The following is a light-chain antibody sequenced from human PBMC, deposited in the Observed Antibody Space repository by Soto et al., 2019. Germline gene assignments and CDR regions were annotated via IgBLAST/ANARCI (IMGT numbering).Light chain of an antibody. CDR3: SSYSSTNTVV. V-gene: IGLV2-14*01. J-gene: IGLJ2*01. CDR2: EVK. CDR1: SSDVGDFNY. Sequence: QSALTQPASVSGSPGQSITISCTGTSSDVGDFNYVSWYQQHPGKAPKLIIYEVKNRPSGVSTRFSGSKSGNTASLTISGLKDEDEADYYCSSYSSTNTVVFGGGTKLTVL.